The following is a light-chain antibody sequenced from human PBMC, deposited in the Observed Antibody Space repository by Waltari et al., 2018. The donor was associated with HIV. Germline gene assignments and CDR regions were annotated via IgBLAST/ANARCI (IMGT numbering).Light chain of an antibody. Sequence: SYELTQSPSVSVSPGQPARITCSGDALPKQYAFWYLQKPGQAPVLVTYKDSERPSGVPVRVSGSSSGTAVTVTISGVQAEDEAEDYYQSVDSSGTYPVIFGGGTKLTVL. J-gene: IGLJ2*01. V-gene: IGLV3-25*03. CDR3: QSVDSSGTYPVI. CDR2: KDS. CDR1: ALPKQY.